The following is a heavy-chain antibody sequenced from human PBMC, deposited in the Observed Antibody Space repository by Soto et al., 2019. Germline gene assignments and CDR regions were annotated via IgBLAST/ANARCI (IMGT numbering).Heavy chain of an antibody. CDR3: AKDRATRITMLRGVLGVNWFDP. CDR2: ISGSGGST. D-gene: IGHD3-10*01. Sequence: PGGSLILSCAASGFTFSSYAMSWVRQAPGKGLEWVSAISGSGGSTYYADSVKGRFTISRDNSKNTLYLQMNSLRAEDTAVYYCAKDRATRITMLRGVLGVNWFDPWGQGTLVTVSS. CDR1: GFTFSSYA. V-gene: IGHV3-23*01. J-gene: IGHJ5*02.